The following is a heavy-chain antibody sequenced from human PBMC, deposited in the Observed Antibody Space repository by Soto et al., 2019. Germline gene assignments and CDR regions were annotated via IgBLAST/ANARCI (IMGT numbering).Heavy chain of an antibody. Sequence: SETLSLTCAVYGGSFSAYYWSWVRQPPGKGLEWIGEIIHSESTKYNPSLKSRVTISVDTSKNQFSLKLSSVTAADTAVYYCARRGGVVAATTPFDYWGQGTLVTVSS. CDR2: IIHSEST. CDR3: ARRGGVVAATTPFDY. J-gene: IGHJ4*02. CDR1: GGSFSAYY. D-gene: IGHD2-15*01. V-gene: IGHV4-34*12.